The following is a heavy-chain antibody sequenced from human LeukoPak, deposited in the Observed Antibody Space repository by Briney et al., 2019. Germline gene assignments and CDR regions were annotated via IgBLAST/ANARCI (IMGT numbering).Heavy chain of an antibody. CDR3: ARDSVIFLESRNWFDP. Sequence: SETLSLTCAVYGGSFSGYYWSWIRQPPGKGLEWIGEINHSGSTNYNPSLKSRVTISVDTSKNQFSLKLSSVTAADTAVYYCARDSVIFLESRNWFDPWGQGTLVTVSS. CDR2: INHSGST. V-gene: IGHV4-34*01. J-gene: IGHJ5*02. D-gene: IGHD3-3*01. CDR1: GGSFSGYY.